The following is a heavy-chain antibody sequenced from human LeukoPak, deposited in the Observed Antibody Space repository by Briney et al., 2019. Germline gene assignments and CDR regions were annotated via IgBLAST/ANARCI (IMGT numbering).Heavy chain of an antibody. CDR1: GGSITTYY. V-gene: IGHV4-59*08. CDR2: IYYTGTT. Sequence: SGTLSLTCSVSGGSITTYYWSWIRQPPGKRLEWMGYIYYTGTTNYNPSFKSRVTISVDTSKNQFSLRVNSVTDADTAVYYCARLHYSKDGISRPSMDVWGRGTTVIVSS. D-gene: IGHD4-11*01. J-gene: IGHJ6*03. CDR3: ARLHYSKDGISRPSMDV.